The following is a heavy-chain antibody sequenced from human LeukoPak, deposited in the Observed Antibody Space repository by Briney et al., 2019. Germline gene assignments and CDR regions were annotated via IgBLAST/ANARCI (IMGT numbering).Heavy chain of an antibody. V-gene: IGHV3-43D*03. CDR2: ISWDGRTS. Sequence: GGSLRLSCEASGFTFDGFAMHWVRQAPGKSLEWISLISWDGRTSYYADSVKGRFTISRDNSKNTLYLQMNSLRTEDTAFYFCAKELYSTSWYYFHYWGQGTLVTVSS. CDR3: AKELYSTSWYYFHY. CDR1: GFTFDGFA. D-gene: IGHD6-13*01. J-gene: IGHJ4*02.